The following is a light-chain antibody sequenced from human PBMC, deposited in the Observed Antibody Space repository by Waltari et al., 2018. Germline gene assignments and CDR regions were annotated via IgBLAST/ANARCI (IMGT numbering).Light chain of an antibody. CDR1: QSVSTY. J-gene: IGKJ4*01. CDR2: DPS. CDR3: QERSNWPGGS. Sequence: EIVMTQSPSTLSLSPGESATLSCRASQSVSTYLAWYEHKPGPAPRHLIYDPSNRAAGIPARFVGSGSRTDFTLTISRLEPEDFAVYYCQERSNWPGGSFGGGTKVEIK. V-gene: IGKV3-11*01.